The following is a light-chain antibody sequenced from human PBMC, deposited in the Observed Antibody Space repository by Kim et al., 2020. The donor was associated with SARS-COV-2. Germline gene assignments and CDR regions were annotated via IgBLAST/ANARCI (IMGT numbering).Light chain of an antibody. CDR3: LSYTSSSTYV. J-gene: IGLJ1*01. CDR2: DVS. V-gene: IGLV2-14*03. Sequence: GQSITISCTGSSSDVGGYKYVSWYQQHPDKAPKPIIYDVSDRPSGVSNRFSGSKSGNTASLTISGLQPEDEADYYCLSYTSSSTYVLGTGTKVTVL. CDR1: SSDVGGYKY.